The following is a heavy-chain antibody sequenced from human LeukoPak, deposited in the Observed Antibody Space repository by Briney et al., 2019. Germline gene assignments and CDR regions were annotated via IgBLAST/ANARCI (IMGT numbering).Heavy chain of an antibody. J-gene: IGHJ3*02. V-gene: IGHV4-39*01. CDR3: AKFESTPENSIVGATGPDAFDI. Sequence: PSETLSLTCTVSGGSISSSSYYWGWIRQPPGKGLEWIGSIYYSGSTYYNPSLKSRVTISVDTSKNQFSLKLSSVTAADTAVYYCAKFESTPENSIVGATGPDAFDIWGQGTMVTVSS. D-gene: IGHD1-26*01. CDR1: GGSISSSSYY. CDR2: IYYSGST.